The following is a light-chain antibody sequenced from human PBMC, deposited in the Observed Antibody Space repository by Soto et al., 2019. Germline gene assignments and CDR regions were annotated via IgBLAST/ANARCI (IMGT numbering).Light chain of an antibody. CDR1: QSVSSSY. J-gene: IGKJ2*01. V-gene: IGKV3-20*01. CDR3: QQYGSSSPYT. CDR2: GAS. Sequence: EIVLTQSPGTLSLSPGERATLSCRASQSVSSSYLAWYQQKPGQAPRLLIYGASSRATGIPDRFSGSGSGTDFTLTISRLEPEEIVVHYRQQYGSSSPYTLGPGTKMDIQ.